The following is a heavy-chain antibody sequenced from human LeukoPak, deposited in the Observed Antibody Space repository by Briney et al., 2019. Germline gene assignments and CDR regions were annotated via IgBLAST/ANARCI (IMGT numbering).Heavy chain of an antibody. CDR3: AKQLGYCSDGSCYFPY. CDR2: ISNNGGYT. CDR1: EFTFSGYW. V-gene: IGHV3-23*01. J-gene: IGHJ4*02. D-gene: IGHD2-15*01. Sequence: PGGSLRLSCAVSEFTFSGYWMSWVRQAPGKGLEWVSAISNNGGYTYYADSVQGRFTISRDNSKSTLCLQMNSLRAEDTAVYYCAKQLGYCSDGSCYFPYWGQGTLVTVSS.